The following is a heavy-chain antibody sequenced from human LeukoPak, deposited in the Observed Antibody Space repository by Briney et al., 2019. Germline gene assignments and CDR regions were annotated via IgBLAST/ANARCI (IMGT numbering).Heavy chain of an antibody. V-gene: IGHV3-11*01. CDR1: GFTFSDYY. CDR2: ISSSGSTI. J-gene: IGHJ4*02. D-gene: IGHD6-13*01. Sequence: GGSLRLSCAASGFTFSDYYMSWIRQAPGKGLEWVSYISSSGSTIYYADSVKGRFTISRDNAKNSLYLQMNSLRAEDTAVYFCAKEVVWSSRAAPAFGCDSWGQGTLVTVSS. CDR3: AKEVVWSSRAAPAFGCDS.